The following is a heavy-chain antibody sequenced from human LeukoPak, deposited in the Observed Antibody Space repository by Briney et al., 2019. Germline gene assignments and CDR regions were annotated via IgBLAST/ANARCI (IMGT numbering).Heavy chain of an antibody. CDR2: VGIAADT. D-gene: IGHD3-10*01. CDR3: VRQKKSYGNFDY. Sequence: GGSLRLSCAASGFTFSDHAMHWVRQAPGKGLEWVSAVGIAADTFYPGSVKGRFTISRENAKNSLYLRMNSLRVEDTAVYSCVRQKKSYGNFDYWGQGTLVTVSS. J-gene: IGHJ4*02. CDR1: GFTFSDHA. V-gene: IGHV3-13*01.